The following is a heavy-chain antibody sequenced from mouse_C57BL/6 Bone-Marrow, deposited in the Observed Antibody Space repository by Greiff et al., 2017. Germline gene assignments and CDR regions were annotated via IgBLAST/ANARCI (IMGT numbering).Heavy chain of an antibody. J-gene: IGHJ2*01. V-gene: IGHV1-81*01. CDR2: IYPRSGNT. Sequence: QVQLQQSGAELMKPGASVKLSCKATGYTFTGYWIEWVNQRPGHGLEWIGEIYPRSGNTYYNEKFKGKATLTADKSSSTAYMELRSLTSEDSAVYFWARWIFGDYWGQGTTLTVSS. CDR3: ARWIFGDY. CDR1: GYTFTGYW.